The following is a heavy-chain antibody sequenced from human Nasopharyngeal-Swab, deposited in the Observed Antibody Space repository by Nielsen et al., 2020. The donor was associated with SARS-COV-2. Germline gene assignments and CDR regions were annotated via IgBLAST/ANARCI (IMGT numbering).Heavy chain of an antibody. CDR2: IKQDGSEK. J-gene: IGHJ6*03. Sequence: GGSLRLSCAASGFTFSNAWMSWVRQAPGKGLEWVANIKQDGSEKNYVDSVKGRFTISRDNAKNSLYLQMNSLRAEDTAVYYCARDGYSYGYYYYYYMDVWGKGTTVTVSS. D-gene: IGHD5-18*01. V-gene: IGHV3-7*01. CDR1: GFTFSNAW. CDR3: ARDGYSYGYYYYYYMDV.